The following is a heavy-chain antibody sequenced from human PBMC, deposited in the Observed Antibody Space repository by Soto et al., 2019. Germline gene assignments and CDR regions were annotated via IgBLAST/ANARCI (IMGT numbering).Heavy chain of an antibody. Sequence: QVQLQESGPELVKPSQTLSLTCSVSGGSITTNGHYWTWIRQHPGQGLEWIAYIYYTGNRYLKPSLKSRLSISVDTSKNQLSMALRSVTAADTAVYYCAREQWGFDSWGQGTLVTVSS. CDR1: GGSITTNGHY. CDR2: IYYTGNR. D-gene: IGHD6-19*01. CDR3: AREQWGFDS. V-gene: IGHV4-31*03. J-gene: IGHJ4*02.